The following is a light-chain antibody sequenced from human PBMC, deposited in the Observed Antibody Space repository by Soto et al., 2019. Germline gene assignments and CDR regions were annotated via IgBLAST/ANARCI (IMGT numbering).Light chain of an antibody. Sequence: DIQMTQSPSSLSASVGDRVTITCRASQRFSNYLNWYQQKPGKAPKLLIYAASNLQSGVPSRFSGSGSGTEFTLTINRLQPEVFATYYCQQSYSTPLTFGGGTKVEIK. CDR1: QRFSNY. CDR2: AAS. V-gene: IGKV1-39*01. J-gene: IGKJ4*01. CDR3: QQSYSTPLT.